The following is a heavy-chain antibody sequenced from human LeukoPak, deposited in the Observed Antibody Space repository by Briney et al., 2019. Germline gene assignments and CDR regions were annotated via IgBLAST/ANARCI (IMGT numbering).Heavy chain of an antibody. CDR1: GFTFSSYG. D-gene: IGHD5-18*01. CDR3: AKAVGYTHGPE. J-gene: IGHJ4*02. CDR2: ISVDGSNE. Sequence: GGSLRLSCAASGFTFSSYGMHWVRQAPGKGLEWVAVISVDGSNEYYADSVKGRFTISRDNSKNTLFLQMNSLRPEDTAMYYCAKAVGYTHGPEWGQGTLVTVSS. V-gene: IGHV3-30*18.